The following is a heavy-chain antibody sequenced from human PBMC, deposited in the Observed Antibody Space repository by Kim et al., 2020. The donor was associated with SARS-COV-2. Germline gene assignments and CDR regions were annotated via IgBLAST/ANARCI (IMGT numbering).Heavy chain of an antibody. V-gene: IGHV3-33*01. CDR3: ARDGLIAVAGTGPDKDAFDI. J-gene: IGHJ3*02. CDR1: GFTFSSYG. CDR2: IWYDGSNK. Sequence: GGSLRLSCAASGFTFSSYGMHWVRQAPGKGLEWVAVIWYDGSNKYYADSVKGRFTISRDNSKNTLYLQMNSLRAEDTAVYYCARDGLIAVAGTGPDKDAFDIWGQGTMVTVSS. D-gene: IGHD6-19*01.